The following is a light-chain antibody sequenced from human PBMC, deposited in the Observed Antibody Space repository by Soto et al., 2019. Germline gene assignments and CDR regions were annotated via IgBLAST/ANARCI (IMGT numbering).Light chain of an antibody. CDR1: QSLLHITGETF. V-gene: IGKV2D-29*02. CDR3: MQSTQLPPT. J-gene: IGKJ5*01. Sequence: DVVMTQTPLSLSVAPGQPASISCKSSQSLLHITGETFLSWYLQKPGQSPQLLIYEVSTRVSGVPDRFSGSGSGTDFTLEISRVETDDVGIYYCMQSTQLPPTFGQGTRLGI. CDR2: EVS.